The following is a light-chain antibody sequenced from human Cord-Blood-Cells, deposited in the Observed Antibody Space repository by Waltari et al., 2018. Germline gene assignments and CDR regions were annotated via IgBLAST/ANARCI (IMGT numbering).Light chain of an antibody. Sequence: QSALTQPASVSGSPGQSITISCTGTSSEVGGYNYVSWYQQHPGEAPKLMIYDVSNRPAGVSNRFSGSKSGNTASLTISGLQAEDEADYYCSSYTSSSTYVFGTGTKVTVL. V-gene: IGLV2-14*01. CDR1: SSEVGGYNY. CDR2: DVS. J-gene: IGLJ1*01. CDR3: SSYTSSSTYV.